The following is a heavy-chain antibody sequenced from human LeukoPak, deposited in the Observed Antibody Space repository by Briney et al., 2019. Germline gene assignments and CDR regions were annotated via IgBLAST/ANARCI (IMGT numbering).Heavy chain of an antibody. CDR2: IYTSGST. D-gene: IGHD3-3*01. Sequence: SQTLSLTCTVSGGSISSGSYYWSWIRQPAGKGLEWIGRIYTSGSTNYNPSLKSRVTISVDTSKNQFSLKLSSVTAADTAVYYCARAHDFWSGYYQESGYFQHWGQGTLVTVSS. CDR1: GGSISSGSYY. J-gene: IGHJ1*01. CDR3: ARAHDFWSGYYQESGYFQH. V-gene: IGHV4-61*02.